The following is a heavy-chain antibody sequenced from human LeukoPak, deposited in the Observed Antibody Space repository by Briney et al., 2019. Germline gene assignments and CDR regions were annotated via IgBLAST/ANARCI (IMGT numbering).Heavy chain of an antibody. J-gene: IGHJ4*02. Sequence: ASVKVSCKASGGTFSSYAINWVRQAPGQGLEWMGGIIPIFGTANYAQKSQGRVTITADESTSTAYMELSSLRSEDTAVYYCARPRRYFDWLSFDYWGQGTLVTVSS. CDR2: IIPIFGTA. CDR1: GGTFSSYA. D-gene: IGHD3-9*01. CDR3: ARPRRYFDWLSFDY. V-gene: IGHV1-69*01.